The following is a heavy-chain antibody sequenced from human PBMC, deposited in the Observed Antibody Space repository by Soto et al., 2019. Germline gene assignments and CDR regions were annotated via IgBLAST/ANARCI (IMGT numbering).Heavy chain of an antibody. CDR1: GFTFSSYW. D-gene: IGHD1-26*01. CDR2: INSDGSST. V-gene: IGHV3-74*01. Sequence: PGGSLRLSCAASGFTFSSYWMHWVRQVPGKGLVWVSRINSDGSSTNYADSVKGRFTISRDNAKNTLYLQMNSLRAEDTAVYYCTKGGELRNAMDVWGQGTTVTVSS. CDR3: TKGGELRNAMDV. J-gene: IGHJ6*02.